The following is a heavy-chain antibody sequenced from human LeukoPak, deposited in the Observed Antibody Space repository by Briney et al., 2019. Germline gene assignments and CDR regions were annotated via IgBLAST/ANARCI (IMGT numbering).Heavy chain of an antibody. V-gene: IGHV3-20*04. CDR1: GFTFDGYG. CDR2: INWNGGST. CDR3: SRGSGSYIFGAFDI. Sequence: GGSLRLSCAASGFTFDGYGMSWVRQAPGKGLEWVSGINWNGGSTGYADSVKGRFTISRDNAKNSLYLQMNSLRAEDTALYYCSRGSGSYIFGAFDIWGQGTMVTVSS. D-gene: IGHD1-26*01. J-gene: IGHJ3*02.